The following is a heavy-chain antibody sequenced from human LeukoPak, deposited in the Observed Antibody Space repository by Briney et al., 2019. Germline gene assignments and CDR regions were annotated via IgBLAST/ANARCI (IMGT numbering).Heavy chain of an antibody. Sequence: GGSLRLSCAASGFTFSSYGMHWVRQAPGKGLEWVAVISYHGSTKYYADSVRGRFTISRDNSKNTLYLQMNSLRAEDTAVYYCASFLLVGMTAIIWGQGTMVTVSS. V-gene: IGHV3-30*19. CDR3: ASFLLVGMTAII. D-gene: IGHD2-21*02. CDR1: GFTFSSYG. J-gene: IGHJ3*02. CDR2: ISYHGSTK.